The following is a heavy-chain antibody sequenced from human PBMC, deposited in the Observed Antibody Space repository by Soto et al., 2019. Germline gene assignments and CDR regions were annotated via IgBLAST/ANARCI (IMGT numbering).Heavy chain of an antibody. CDR1: GYRFISYD. J-gene: IGHJ4*01. CDR2: NSAYNCNT. V-gene: IGHV1-18*01. CDR3: ARDATPDC. Sequence: SLEVSCQTSGYRFISYDFSWGRQAPGQGLEWIGWNSAYNCNTNYAQKFQRRVTMTTDTSTSTAYMELRSLRSDDTAVDYCARDATPDCWG.